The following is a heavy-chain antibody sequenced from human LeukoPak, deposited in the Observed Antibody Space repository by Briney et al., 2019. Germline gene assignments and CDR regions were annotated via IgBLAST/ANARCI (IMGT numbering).Heavy chain of an antibody. J-gene: IGHJ4*02. V-gene: IGHV1-2*02. CDR1: GYTFTDYY. Sequence: GASVKVSCKASGYTFTDYYMHWVRQAPVQGFEWMGWISPNDGDTNYAQKLQGRVTMTRDTSISTAHMEVSRLRSDDTAVYYCARANFLYCSSTTCLFDYWGQGTLVTVSS. D-gene: IGHD2-2*01. CDR3: ARANFLYCSSTTCLFDY. CDR2: ISPNDGDT.